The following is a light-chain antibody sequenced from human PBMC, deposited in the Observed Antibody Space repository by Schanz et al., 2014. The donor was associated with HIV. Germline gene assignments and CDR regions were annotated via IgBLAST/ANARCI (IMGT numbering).Light chain of an antibody. Sequence: EIVLTQSPDTLSLSPGERVTLSCRASQSVAKNYFAWYQRKSGQAPRLLIYGASNRATGIPDRFSGSGSGTDFTLTISRLEPEDFAVYYCQQYGASVVTFGQGTRLEIK. V-gene: IGKV3-20*01. CDR3: QQYGASVVT. J-gene: IGKJ5*01. CDR1: QSVAKNY. CDR2: GAS.